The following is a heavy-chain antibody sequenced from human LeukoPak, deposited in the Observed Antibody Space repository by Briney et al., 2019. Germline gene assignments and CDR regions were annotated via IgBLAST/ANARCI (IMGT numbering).Heavy chain of an antibody. CDR1: GFTFSSIW. Sequence: GGSLRLSCAASGFTFSSIWMHWVRQDPGKGLVWVSRINSVGSSTSYADSVKGRFTISRDNAKNTLYLQMNSLRAEDTAVYYCARERTSGWDAFDFWGQGTLVTVSS. CDR2: INSVGSST. CDR3: ARERTSGWDAFDF. D-gene: IGHD6-19*01. V-gene: IGHV3-74*01. J-gene: IGHJ4*02.